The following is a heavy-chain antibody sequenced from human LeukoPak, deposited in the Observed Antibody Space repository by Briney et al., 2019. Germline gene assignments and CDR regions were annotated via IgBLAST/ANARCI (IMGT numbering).Heavy chain of an antibody. CDR1: DYTFTSYG. J-gene: IGHJ4*02. CDR2: ISAYTANT. D-gene: IGHD4-17*01. CDR3: ARGQSGDFGHPFGFDY. Sequence: ASVKVSCKASDYTFTSYGISWVRQAPRQGLEWMGWISAYTANTNYAQKVQGRVTMTTDTSTSTAYMELRSLRSDDTAVYYCARGQSGDFGHPFGFDYWGQGTLVTVSS. V-gene: IGHV1-18*01.